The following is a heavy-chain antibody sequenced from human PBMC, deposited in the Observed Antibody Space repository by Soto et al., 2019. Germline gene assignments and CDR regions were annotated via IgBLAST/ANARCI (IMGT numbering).Heavy chain of an antibody. CDR3: ASSRGYSGYDGYFDY. V-gene: IGHV3-30-3*01. Sequence: PGGSLRRSCAASGFTFSSYAMHWVRQAPGRGLEWVAVISYDGSNKYYADSVKGRFTISRDNSKNTLYLQMNSLRAEDTAVYYCASSRGYSGYDGYFDYWGQGTLVTVSS. CDR2: ISYDGSNK. D-gene: IGHD5-12*01. J-gene: IGHJ4*02. CDR1: GFTFSSYA.